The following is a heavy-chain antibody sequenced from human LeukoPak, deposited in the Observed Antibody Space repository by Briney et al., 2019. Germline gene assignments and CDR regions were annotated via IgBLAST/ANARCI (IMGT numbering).Heavy chain of an antibody. J-gene: IGHJ6*03. CDR1: GGSINSFY. Sequence: SETLSLTCTVSGGSINSFYWSWIRQPAGKGLDWIGRIYTGGSTDYNPSLKSRVIISVDKSKSQFSLKLNSVTAADTAVYYCARGRDYYYYMDVWGKGTTVTVSS. CDR2: IYTGGST. V-gene: IGHV4-4*07. CDR3: ARGRDYYYYMDV.